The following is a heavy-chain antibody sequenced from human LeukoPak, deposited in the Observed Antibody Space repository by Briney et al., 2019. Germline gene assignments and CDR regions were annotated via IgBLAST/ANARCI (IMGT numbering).Heavy chain of an antibody. D-gene: IGHD4-11*01. J-gene: IGHJ4*02. V-gene: IGHV3-20*04. Sequence: GGSLRLSCAASGFTFDDYGMSWVRQAPGKGLEWVSVINWNGGSTGYADSVKGRFTISRDNAKNSLYLQMNSLRAEDTAVYYCARDPEIQTTANELDPYYFDYWGQGTLVTVSS. CDR3: ARDPEIQTTANELDPYYFDY. CDR1: GFTFDDYG. CDR2: INWNGGST.